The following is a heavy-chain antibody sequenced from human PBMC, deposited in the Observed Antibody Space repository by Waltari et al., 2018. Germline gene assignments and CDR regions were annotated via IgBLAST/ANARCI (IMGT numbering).Heavy chain of an antibody. Sequence: QVQLVQSGAEVKKPGSSVKVSCKASGGTFSSYAISWVRPAPGQGLEWMGGIIPIFGTANYAQKFQGRVTITTDESTSTAYMELSSLRSEDTAVYYCASDGSGSYFPYSYYGMDVWGQGTTVTVSS. CDR3: ASDGSGSYFPYSYYGMDV. D-gene: IGHD3-10*01. J-gene: IGHJ6*02. V-gene: IGHV1-69*05. CDR1: GGTFSSYA. CDR2: IIPIFGTA.